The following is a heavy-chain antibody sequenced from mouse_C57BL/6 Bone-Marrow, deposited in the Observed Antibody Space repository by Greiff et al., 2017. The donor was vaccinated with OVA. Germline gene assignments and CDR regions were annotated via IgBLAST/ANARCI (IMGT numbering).Heavy chain of an antibody. V-gene: IGHV5-6*01. J-gene: IGHJ2*01. CDR2: ISSGGSYT. Sequence: EVQLVESGGDLVKPGGSLKLSCAASGFTFSSYGMSWVRQTPDKRLEWVATISSGGSYTYYPDSVKGRFTISRDNAKNTLYLQMSSLKSEDTAMYYCARNRDYWGQGTTLTVSS. CDR1: GFTFSSYG. D-gene: IGHD2-14*01. CDR3: ARNRDY.